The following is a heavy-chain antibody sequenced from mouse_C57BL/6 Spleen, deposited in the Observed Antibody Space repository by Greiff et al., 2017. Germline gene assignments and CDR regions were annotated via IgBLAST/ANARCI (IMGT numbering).Heavy chain of an antibody. D-gene: IGHD6-1*01. CDR2: INPNNGGT. CDR1: GYTFTDYY. Sequence: VQLHQSGPELVKPGASVKISCKASGYTFTDYYMNWVKQSHGKSLEWIGDINPNNGGTSYNQKFKGKATLTVDKSSSTAYMELRSLTSEDSAVYYCARSSSWFAYWGQGTLVTVSA. J-gene: IGHJ3*01. V-gene: IGHV1-26*01. CDR3: ARSSSWFAY.